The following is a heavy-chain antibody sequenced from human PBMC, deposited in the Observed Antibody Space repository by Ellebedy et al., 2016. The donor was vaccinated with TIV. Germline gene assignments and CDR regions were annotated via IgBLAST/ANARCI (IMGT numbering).Heavy chain of an antibody. CDR1: GGSISSYY. Sequence: GSLRLSCTVSGGSISSYYWSWIRQPPGKGLEWIGYIYYSGSTNYNPSLKSRVTISVDTSKNQFSLKLSSVTAADTAVYYCARPGYWGQGTLVTVSS. J-gene: IGHJ4*02. CDR2: IYYSGST. V-gene: IGHV4-59*01. CDR3: ARPGY.